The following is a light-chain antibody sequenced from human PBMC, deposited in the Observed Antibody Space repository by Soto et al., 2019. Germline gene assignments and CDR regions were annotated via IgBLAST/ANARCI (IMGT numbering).Light chain of an antibody. CDR1: QSVSSN. CDR3: QQRSNWPIT. J-gene: IGKJ5*01. Sequence: IVMTQSPATLSVSPWERATLSCRASQSVSSNLAWYQQKPGQAPRLLIYGASSRATGIPDRFSGSGSGTDFTLTISSLEPEDFALYYCQQRSNWPITFGQGTRLEIK. CDR2: GAS. V-gene: IGKV3-11*01.